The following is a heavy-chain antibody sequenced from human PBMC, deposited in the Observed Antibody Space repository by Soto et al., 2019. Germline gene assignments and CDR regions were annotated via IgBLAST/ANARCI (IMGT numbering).Heavy chain of an antibody. D-gene: IGHD3-16*02. Sequence: QVPLVQSGAEVKKPGASVKVSCKASGYTFTSYAMHWVRQAPGQRLEWMGWINAGNGNTKYSQTFQGRVTITRDTSASTAYMELSSLRSEDTAVYYCARVGYDYVWGSYPTMSSRYFDYWGQGTLVTVSS. CDR1: GYTFTSYA. CDR2: INAGNGNT. CDR3: ARVGYDYVWGSYPTMSSRYFDY. V-gene: IGHV1-3*01. J-gene: IGHJ4*02.